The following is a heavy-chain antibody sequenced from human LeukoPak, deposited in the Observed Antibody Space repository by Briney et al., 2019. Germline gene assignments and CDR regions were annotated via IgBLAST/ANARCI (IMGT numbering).Heavy chain of an antibody. J-gene: IGHJ6*02. CDR1: GGSISSSSYY. Sequence: PSETLSLTCTVSGGSISSSSYYWGWIRQPPGKGLEWIGSIYYSGSTYYNPSLKSRVTISVDTSKNQFSLKLSSVTAADTAVYYCARDHYYDSSGYWGTPEYYYGMDVWGQGTTVTVSS. D-gene: IGHD3-22*01. V-gene: IGHV4-39*07. CDR3: ARDHYYDSSGYWGTPEYYYGMDV. CDR2: IYYSGST.